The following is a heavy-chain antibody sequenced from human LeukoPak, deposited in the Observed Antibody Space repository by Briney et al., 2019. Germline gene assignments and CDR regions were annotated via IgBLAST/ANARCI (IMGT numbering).Heavy chain of an antibody. CDR2: TVVGSGNT. D-gene: IGHD4-17*01. CDR3: AATRTVWNYYYGMDV. CDR1: GFTFTSSA. Sequence: SVKVSCKASGFTFTSSAMQWVRQARGQRLEWIGWTVVGSGNTNYAQKFQERVTITRDMSTSTAYMELSSLRSEDTAVYYCAATRTVWNYYYGMDVWGQGTTVTVSS. J-gene: IGHJ6*02. V-gene: IGHV1-58*02.